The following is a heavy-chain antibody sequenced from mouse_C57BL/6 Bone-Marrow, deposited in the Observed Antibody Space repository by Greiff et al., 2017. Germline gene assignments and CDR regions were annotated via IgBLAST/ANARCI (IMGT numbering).Heavy chain of an antibody. CDR2: IDPSDSYT. J-gene: IGHJ3*01. Sequence: QVQLQQSGAELVMPGASVKLSCKASGYTFTSYWMHWVKQRPGQGLEWIGEIDPSDSYTNYNQKFKGKSTLTVDKSSSTAYMQLSSLTSEDSAVYYCARCDGYSFAYWGQGKRVTVSA. CDR3: ARCDGYSFAY. V-gene: IGHV1-69*01. D-gene: IGHD2-3*01. CDR1: GYTFTSYW.